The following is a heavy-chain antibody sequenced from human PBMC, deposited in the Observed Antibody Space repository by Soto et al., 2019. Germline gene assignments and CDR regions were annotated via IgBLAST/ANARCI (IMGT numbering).Heavy chain of an antibody. CDR2: IIPIFGTA. Sequence: QVQLVQSGAEVKKPGSSVKVSCKASGGTFSSYAISWVRQAPGQGLEWMGGIIPIFGTANYAQKFQGRVTITSDESTSTAYMELSSLRSEDTAVYYCAREGDYYDSSGYYQRAAFDIWGQGTMVTVSS. J-gene: IGHJ3*02. V-gene: IGHV1-69*01. CDR3: AREGDYYDSSGYYQRAAFDI. D-gene: IGHD3-22*01. CDR1: GGTFSSYA.